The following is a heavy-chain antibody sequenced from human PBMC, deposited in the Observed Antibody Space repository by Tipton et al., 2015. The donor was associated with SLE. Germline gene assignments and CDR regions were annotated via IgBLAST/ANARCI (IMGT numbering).Heavy chain of an antibody. CDR3: ARDRFGNMDV. D-gene: IGHD3-3*01. Sequence: SLRLSCAASGFTFSNWEMNWVRQAPGKGLEWVSYITSSGNTIYYVDSVKGRFAISRDNAKNSLYLQMNSLRAEDTAVYYCARDRFGNMDVWGKGTTVTVSS. V-gene: IGHV3-48*03. J-gene: IGHJ6*03. CDR2: ITSSGNTI. CDR1: GFTFSNWE.